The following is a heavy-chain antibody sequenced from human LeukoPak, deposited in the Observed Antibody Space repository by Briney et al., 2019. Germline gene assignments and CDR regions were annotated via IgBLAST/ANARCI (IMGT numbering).Heavy chain of an antibody. J-gene: IGHJ4*02. CDR2: IYYSGSI. CDR1: GGSISSSRHY. Sequence: PSETLSLTCTVSGGSISSSRHYWGWIRQPPGKGLEWIGSIYYSGSIYYNPSLKSRVTMSVDTPKNQFSLKLSSVTAADTAVYYCARDAYDTSAYYYFDYWGQGTLVTVSS. D-gene: IGHD3-22*01. V-gene: IGHV4-39*02. CDR3: ARDAYDTSAYYYFDY.